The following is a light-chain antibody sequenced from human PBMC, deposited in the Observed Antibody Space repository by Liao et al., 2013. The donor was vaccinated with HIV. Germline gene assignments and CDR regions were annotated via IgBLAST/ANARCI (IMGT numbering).Light chain of an antibody. CDR1: ALPKQQ. Sequence: SYELTQPPSMSVSPGQTARITCSGDALPKQQVYWYQQKPGQAPLLVIYYDSGRPSGIPERFSGSNSGNTATLTISRVEAGDEADYYCQVWDSNSDHPYVFGTGTKVTVL. CDR2: YDS. V-gene: IGLV3-21*01. J-gene: IGLJ1*01. CDR3: QVWDSNSDHPYV.